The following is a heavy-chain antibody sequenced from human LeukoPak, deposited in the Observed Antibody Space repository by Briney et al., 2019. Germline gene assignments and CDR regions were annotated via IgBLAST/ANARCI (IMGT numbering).Heavy chain of an antibody. V-gene: IGHV3-66*01. CDR3: ARARADYYYGMDV. J-gene: IGHJ6*02. CDR1: GFTVSSNY. CDR2: IYSGGST. Sequence: GGSLRLSCADSGFTVSSNYMSWVRLAPGKGLEWVSGIYSGGSTYYADSVKSRFTISRDNSKNTLYLQMNSLRAEDTAVYYCARARADYYYGMDVWGQGTTVTVSS. D-gene: IGHD6-13*01.